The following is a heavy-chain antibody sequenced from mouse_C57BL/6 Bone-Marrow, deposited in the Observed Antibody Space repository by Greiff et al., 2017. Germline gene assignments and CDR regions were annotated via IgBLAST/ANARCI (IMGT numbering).Heavy chain of an antibody. CDR3: TFYYYGSSYLLWAMDY. CDR1: GFNIKDDY. D-gene: IGHD1-1*01. V-gene: IGHV14-4*01. Sequence: VQLKQSGAELVRPGASVKLSCTASGFNIKDDYMHWVKQRPEQGLEWIGWIDPENGDTEYASKFQGKATITADTSSNTAYLQLSSLTSEDTAVYYRTFYYYGSSYLLWAMDYWGQGTSVTVSS. CDR2: IDPENGDT. J-gene: IGHJ4*01.